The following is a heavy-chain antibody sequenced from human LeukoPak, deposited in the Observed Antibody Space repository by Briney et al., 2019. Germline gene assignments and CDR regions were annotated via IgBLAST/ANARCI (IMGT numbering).Heavy chain of an antibody. J-gene: IGHJ3*02. CDR2: ISSSGSTI. V-gene: IGHV3-48*03. Sequence: GGSLRLSCAASGFTFSSYEMNWVRQAPGKGLEWVSYISSSGSTIYYADSVKGRFTISRDNAKNSLYLQMNSLRAEDTAVYYCARDRRDWDFGELLYDVFDIWGQGTMVTVSS. CDR3: ARDRRDWDFGELLYDVFDI. D-gene: IGHD3-10*01. CDR1: GFTFSSYE.